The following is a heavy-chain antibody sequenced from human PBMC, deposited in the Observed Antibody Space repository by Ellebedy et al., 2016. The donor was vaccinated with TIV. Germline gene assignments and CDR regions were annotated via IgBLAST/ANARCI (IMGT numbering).Heavy chain of an antibody. D-gene: IGHD3-10*01. V-gene: IGHV4-30-2*06. CDR2: TYDSGNA. J-gene: IGHJ4*02. CDR1: GDFIGRGGDS. CDR3: ASAPNWFYLDF. Sequence: MPSETLSLTCSVSGDFIGRGGDSWTWVRQSPGKGLEWIGVTYDSGNAYYNPSLKSRVSISVDLSKNKFSLRLSSVPAADTAVYYCASAPNWFYLDFWGQGTLVSVSS.